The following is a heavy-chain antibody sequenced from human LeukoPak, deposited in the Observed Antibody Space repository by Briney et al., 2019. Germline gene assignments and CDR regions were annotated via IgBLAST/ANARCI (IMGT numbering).Heavy chain of an antibody. V-gene: IGHV3-53*01. CDR2: LYSDGNT. Sequence: GGSLRLSCAASGFTVITNDMTWVRQAPGKGHEWVSVLYSDGNTKYADSVQGRFTISRDNSKNTLYLEMNSLSPDDTAVYYCARGVEPLAANTLAYWGQGTLVTVSS. CDR3: ARGVEPLAANTLAY. D-gene: IGHD1-14*01. J-gene: IGHJ4*02. CDR1: GFTVITND.